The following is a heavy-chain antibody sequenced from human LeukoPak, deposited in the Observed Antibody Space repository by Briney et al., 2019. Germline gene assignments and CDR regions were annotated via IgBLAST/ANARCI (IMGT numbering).Heavy chain of an antibody. D-gene: IGHD6-19*01. CDR1: SGSISTSNYY. CDR3: ARGWLGSGLDY. V-gene: IGHV4-39*07. CDR2: IFYSGST. Sequence: SETLSLTCTVSSGSISTSNYYWGWVRQPPGKALEWIGNIFYSGSTYYSPSLKSRVTISLDTSKNQFSLLPNSVTPEDTAVYYCARGWLGSGLDYWGQGTLVTVSS. J-gene: IGHJ4*02.